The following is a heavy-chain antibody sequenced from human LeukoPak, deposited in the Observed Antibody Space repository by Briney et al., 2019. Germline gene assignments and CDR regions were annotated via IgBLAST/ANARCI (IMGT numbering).Heavy chain of an antibody. CDR2: IKQDGSEK. V-gene: IGHV3-7*01. Sequence: PGGSLRLSCAASGFTFRSSWMSWVRQAPGKGLEWVSNIKQDGSEKYYMDSVKGRFTISRDNAKNSLCLQMNSLRAEDTAVYYCARVLMVGGAPRGIDYYYYYYMDVWGKGTTVTVSS. D-gene: IGHD2-21*01. J-gene: IGHJ6*03. CDR3: ARVLMVGGAPRGIDYYYYYYMDV. CDR1: GFTFRSSW.